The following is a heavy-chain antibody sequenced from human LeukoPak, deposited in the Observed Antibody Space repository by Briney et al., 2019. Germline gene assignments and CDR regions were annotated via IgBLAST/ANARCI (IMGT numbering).Heavy chain of an antibody. D-gene: IGHD5-24*01. V-gene: IGHV4-39*07. CDR2: IYYSGST. Sequence: TSETLSLTCTVSGGSIGSTNYYWGWIRQPPGKGLEWIANIYYSGSTYYNPSLKSRVTISVDTSKNQFSLKLSSVTAADTAVYYCARTRKGGMATISYFYYYYMDVWGKGTTVTISS. J-gene: IGHJ6*03. CDR3: ARTRKGGMATISYFYYYYMDV. CDR1: GGSIGSTNYY.